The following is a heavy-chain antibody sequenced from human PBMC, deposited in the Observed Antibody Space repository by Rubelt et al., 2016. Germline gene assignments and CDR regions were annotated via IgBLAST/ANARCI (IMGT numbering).Heavy chain of an antibody. D-gene: IGHD6-19*01. CDR3: ARIGWQLGVDP. V-gene: IGHV2-26*01. J-gene: IGHJ5*02. CDR1: GGSFSGYYW. Sequence: QWGAGLLKPSETLSLTCAVYGGSFSGYYWSWIRQPPGKALEWLAHIFSNDEKSYSTSLKSRLTISKDTSKSQVVLTMTNMDPVDTATYYCARIGWQLGVDPWGQGTLVTVSS. CDR2: IFSNDEK.